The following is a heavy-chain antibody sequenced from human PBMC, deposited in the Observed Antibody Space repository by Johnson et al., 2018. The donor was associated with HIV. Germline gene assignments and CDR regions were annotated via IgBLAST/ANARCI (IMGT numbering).Heavy chain of an antibody. CDR3: AKARSSGQGAFDI. CDR2: ISYDGSNK. CDR1: GFTFSSYA. V-gene: IGHV3-30-3*01. Sequence: QMLLVESGGGVVQPGRSLRLSCAASGFTFSSYAMHWVRQAPGKGLEWVAVISYDGSNKYYADSVKGRFTISRDNSKNTLYLQMNSLRAEDTAVYYCAKARSSGQGAFDIWGQGTMVTVSS. D-gene: IGHD6-19*01. J-gene: IGHJ3*02.